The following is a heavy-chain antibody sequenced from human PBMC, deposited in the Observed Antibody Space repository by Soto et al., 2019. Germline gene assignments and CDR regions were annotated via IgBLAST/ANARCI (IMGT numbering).Heavy chain of an antibody. CDR2: IYYSGST. Sequence: SVTRSLTCTVSGGSISSSSYYWGWIRQPPGKGLEWIGSIYYSGSTYYNPSLKSRVTISVDTSKNQFSLKLSSVTAADTAVYYCARLVTDVGPFLLGVAATPSTWSDPWGQGTRVTVSS. V-gene: IGHV4-39*01. CDR3: ARLVTDVGPFLLGVAATPSTWSDP. J-gene: IGHJ5*02. CDR1: GGSISSSSYY. D-gene: IGHD2-15*01.